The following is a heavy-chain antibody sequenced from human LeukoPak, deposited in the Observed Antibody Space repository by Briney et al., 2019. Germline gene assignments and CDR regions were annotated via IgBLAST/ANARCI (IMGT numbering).Heavy chain of an antibody. CDR3: ATTGIYGSGSYHVGGFDY. D-gene: IGHD3-10*01. V-gene: IGHV3-9*01. Sequence: GGSLRLSCAASGFTFDDYAMHWVRQAPGKGLEWVAGIGWNIGSIGYADSVKGRFTISRDNSKNTLYLQMNSLRSEDTAVYYCATTGIYGSGSYHVGGFDYWGQGTLVTVSS. J-gene: IGHJ4*02. CDR1: GFTFDDYA. CDR2: IGWNIGSI.